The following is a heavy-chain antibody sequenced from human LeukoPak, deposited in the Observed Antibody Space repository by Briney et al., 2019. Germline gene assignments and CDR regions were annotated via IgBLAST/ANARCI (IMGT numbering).Heavy chain of an antibody. CDR1: GFTFSSYE. V-gene: IGHV3-48*03. J-gene: IGHJ4*02. Sequence: GGSLRLSCAASGFTFSSYEMNWVRQAPGKGLEWVSYISSSGSTIYYADSVKGRFTISRDNAKNSLYLQMNSLRAEDTAVYYCAREMVTTDSRRGYWGQGNLVTVSS. CDR3: AREMVTTDSRRGY. CDR2: ISSSGSTI. D-gene: IGHD4-17*01.